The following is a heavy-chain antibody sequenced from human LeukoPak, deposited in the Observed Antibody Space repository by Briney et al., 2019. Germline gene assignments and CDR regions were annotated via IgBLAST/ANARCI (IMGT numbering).Heavy chain of an antibody. V-gene: IGHV3-23*01. Sequence: GGSLRLSCAASGFTFSSYAMSWVRQAPGKGLEWVSAISGSGGSTYYADSVKGRFTISRDNSKNTLYLQMNSLRAEDTAVYYCAKFPTPRGRLTVTTHWGQGTLVTVSS. CDR2: ISGSGGST. D-gene: IGHD4-17*01. CDR3: AKFPTPRGRLTVTTH. CDR1: GFTFSSYA. J-gene: IGHJ4*02.